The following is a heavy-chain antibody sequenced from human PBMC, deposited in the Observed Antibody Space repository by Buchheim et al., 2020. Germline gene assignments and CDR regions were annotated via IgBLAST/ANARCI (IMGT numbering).Heavy chain of an antibody. Sequence: QVQLQESGPGLVKPSQTLSLTCTVSGGSISSGGYYWSWIRQHPGKGLEWIGYIYYSGSTYYNPSLKSRVTISVDTSKNQFSLKLSSVTAADTAVYYCARNSYYDFWSGYYGGVDWFDPWGQGTL. D-gene: IGHD3-3*01. J-gene: IGHJ5*02. CDR2: IYYSGST. CDR1: GGSISSGGYY. V-gene: IGHV4-31*03. CDR3: ARNSYYDFWSGYYGGVDWFDP.